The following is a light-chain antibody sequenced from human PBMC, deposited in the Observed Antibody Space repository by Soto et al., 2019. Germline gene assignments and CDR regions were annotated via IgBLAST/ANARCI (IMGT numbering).Light chain of an antibody. CDR3: QQYNNWPIT. Sequence: ETVMTQSPATVSVSPGERASLSCRASQSISTNLAWYQQKPGQAPRLLIYDASTRATGIPARFSGSGSGTEFTLTISSLQSEDFAVYYCQQYNNWPITFGQGTRLEIK. J-gene: IGKJ5*01. CDR2: DAS. V-gene: IGKV3-15*01. CDR1: QSISTN.